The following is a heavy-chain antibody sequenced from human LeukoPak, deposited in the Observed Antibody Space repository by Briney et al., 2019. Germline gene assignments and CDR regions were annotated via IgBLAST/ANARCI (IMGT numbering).Heavy chain of an antibody. CDR2: IYYSGST. Sequence: PSVTLSLTCTVPGGSISSSSYYWGWIRQPPGKGLEWIGSIYYSGSTYYNPSLKSRVTLSVDTSKNQFSLKLSSVTAADTAIYYCARRNSGYNNFDYWGQGTLVTVSS. CDR1: GGSISSSSYY. D-gene: IGHD5-12*01. J-gene: IGHJ4*02. CDR3: ARRNSGYNNFDY. V-gene: IGHV4-39*01.